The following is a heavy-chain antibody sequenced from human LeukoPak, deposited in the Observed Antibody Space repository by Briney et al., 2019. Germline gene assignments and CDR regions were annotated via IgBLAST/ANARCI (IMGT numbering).Heavy chain of an antibody. Sequence: SETLSLTCTVSGGSVSSGSYYWSWIRQPPGKGLEWIGEINHSGSTNYNPSLKSRVTISVDTSKNQFSLKLSSVTAADTAVYYCARERRYKYYYYGMDVWGQGTTVTVSS. CDR3: ARERRYKYYYYGMDV. CDR2: INHSGST. CDR1: GGSVSSGSYY. J-gene: IGHJ6*02. D-gene: IGHD5-18*01. V-gene: IGHV4-39*07.